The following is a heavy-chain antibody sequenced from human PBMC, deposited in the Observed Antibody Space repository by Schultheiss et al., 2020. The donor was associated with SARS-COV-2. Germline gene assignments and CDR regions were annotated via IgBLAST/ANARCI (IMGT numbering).Heavy chain of an antibody. Sequence: GGSLRLSCAASGFTFSSYEMNWVRQAPGKGLEWVSAISGSGGSTYYADSVKGRFTISRDNAKNSVYLQMNSLRAEDTAVYYCARGYFMDWGQGTRVTVSS. V-gene: IGHV3-48*03. CDR1: GFTFSSYE. CDR2: ISGSGGST. CDR3: ARGYFMD. J-gene: IGHJ4*02. D-gene: IGHD3-9*01.